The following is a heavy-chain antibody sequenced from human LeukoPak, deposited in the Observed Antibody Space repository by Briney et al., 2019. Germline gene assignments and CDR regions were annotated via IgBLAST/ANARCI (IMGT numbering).Heavy chain of an antibody. CDR1: GYTLTELS. CDR3: ATDLMVRGGLDY. CDR2: FDPEDGET. D-gene: IGHD3-10*01. V-gene: IGHV1-24*01. J-gene: IGHJ4*02. Sequence: GASVKVSCKVSGYTLTELSMHWVRQAPGKGLEWMGGFDPEDGETIYAQKFQGRVTMTEDTSTDTAYMELSSLRSEDTAVYYCATDLMVRGGLDYWGQGTLVTVSS.